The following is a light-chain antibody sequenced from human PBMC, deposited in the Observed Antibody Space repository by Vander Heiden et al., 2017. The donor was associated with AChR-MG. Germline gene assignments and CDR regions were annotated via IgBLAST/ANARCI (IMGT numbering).Light chain of an antibody. CDR1: QSVTSSY. CDR3: QQDGSSPTT. V-gene: IGKV3-20*01. J-gene: IGKJ1*01. CDR2: GAS. Sequence: DIVLTQSPGPLSLSPGQRATLSCRAMQSVTSSYLAWYQQKPGQAPRLLIYGASSRATGIPDRFSGSGSGTDFTLTISRLEPEDFAVYYCQQDGSSPTTFGQGTKVEIK.